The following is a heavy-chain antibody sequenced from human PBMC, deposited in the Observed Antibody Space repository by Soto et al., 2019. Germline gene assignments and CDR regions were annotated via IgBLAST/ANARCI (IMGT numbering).Heavy chain of an antibody. J-gene: IGHJ6*02. V-gene: IGHV1-69*13. Sequence: EASVKVSCKASGGTFSSYAISWVRQAPGQGLELMGGIIPIFGTANYAQKFQGRVTITAXXXXXXAXMXLXXXXSEXTAVYYCAREAIVAGATTGMDVWGQGTTVTVSS. D-gene: IGHD1-26*01. CDR1: GGTFSSYA. CDR2: IIPIFGTA. CDR3: AREAIVAGATTGMDV.